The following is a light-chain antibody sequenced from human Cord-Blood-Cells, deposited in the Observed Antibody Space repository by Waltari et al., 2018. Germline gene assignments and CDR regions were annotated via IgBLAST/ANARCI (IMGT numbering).Light chain of an antibody. CDR1: QSVSSSY. J-gene: IGKJ1*01. CDR2: GAS. CDR3: QQYGSSPWT. Sequence: EIVLTQSPGTLSLFPGERATLSCRASQSVSSSYLAWYQQKPGQAPRLLIYGASSRASGIPDRFGGSGSGTEFTLTISRVEREDFAVYYCQQYGSSPWTFGQGTKVEIK. V-gene: IGKV3-20*01.